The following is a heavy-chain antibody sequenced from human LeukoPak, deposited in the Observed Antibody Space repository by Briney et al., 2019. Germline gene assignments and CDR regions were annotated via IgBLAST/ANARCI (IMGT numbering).Heavy chain of an antibody. Sequence: TGGSLRLSCAASGFTFSSYGMHWVHQAPGKGLEWVAVISYDGSNKYYTDSVKGRFTISRDNSKNTLYLKMNSLRAEDTAVYYCAKGIAAAGPHWGQTTLVTVSS. J-gene: IGHJ4*02. CDR1: GFTFSSYG. CDR3: AKGIAAAGPH. CDR2: ISYDGSNK. D-gene: IGHD6-13*01. V-gene: IGHV3-30*18.